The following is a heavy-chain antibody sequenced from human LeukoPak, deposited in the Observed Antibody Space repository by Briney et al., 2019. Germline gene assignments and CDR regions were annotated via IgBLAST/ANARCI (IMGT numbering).Heavy chain of an antibody. CDR1: GYSISSGYY. Sequence: SETLSLTCTVSGYSISSGYYWGWIRQPPGKGLEWIGTVYVSGNTYYNPSLKSRVTISVDTSKNQFSLKLSSVTAADTAVYYCARISDMVVVASPTTYYRYMGVWGKGTTVIVSS. CDR2: VYVSGNT. V-gene: IGHV4-38-2*02. J-gene: IGHJ6*03. CDR3: ARISDMVVVASPTTYYRYMGV. D-gene: IGHD2-2*01.